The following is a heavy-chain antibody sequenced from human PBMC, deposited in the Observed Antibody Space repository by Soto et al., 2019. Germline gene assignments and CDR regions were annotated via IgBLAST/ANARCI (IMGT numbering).Heavy chain of an antibody. CDR2: ISPYNGNT. CDR3: ARVYGPLYFDY. Sequence: ASVKVSCKASGYTFTTYGLSWVRQAPGQGLEWMGWISPYNGNTKYGQKLQGRVTMTTDTSTNTAYMELTSLRSDDTAVYYCARVYGPLYFDYWGQGTLVTVSS. V-gene: IGHV1-18*01. CDR1: GYTFTTYG. D-gene: IGHD3-10*01. J-gene: IGHJ4*02.